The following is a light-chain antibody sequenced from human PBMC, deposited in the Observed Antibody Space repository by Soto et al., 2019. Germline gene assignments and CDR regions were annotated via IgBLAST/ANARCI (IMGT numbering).Light chain of an antibody. CDR1: SSNIGAGYD. J-gene: IGLJ1*01. Sequence: QSVLTQPPSVSGAPGQRVTISCTGSSSNIGAGYDVHWYQQLPGTAPKLLIYGNSNRPSGVPDRFSGSKSGTSASLAITGLQAEDEADYYCQSYDSSLGYLFGTGTKLTVL. CDR2: GNS. CDR3: QSYDSSLGYL. V-gene: IGLV1-40*01.